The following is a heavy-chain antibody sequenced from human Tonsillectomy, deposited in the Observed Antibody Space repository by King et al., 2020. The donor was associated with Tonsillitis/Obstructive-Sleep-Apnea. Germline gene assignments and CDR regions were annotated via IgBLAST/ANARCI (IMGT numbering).Heavy chain of an antibody. CDR3: ARGVTNWFDP. CDR1: GYSFTNYW. D-gene: IGHD2-21*02. Sequence: QLVQSGAEVKKPGESLKISCKGSGYSFTNYWIACVRQMPGKGLEWMGIIYPVDSDTRYTPSFQGQVTMSAEKSTSTAYLQWSSLKASDTAIYYCARGVTNWFDPWGQGTLVTVSS. J-gene: IGHJ5*02. CDR2: IYPVDSDT. V-gene: IGHV5-51*01.